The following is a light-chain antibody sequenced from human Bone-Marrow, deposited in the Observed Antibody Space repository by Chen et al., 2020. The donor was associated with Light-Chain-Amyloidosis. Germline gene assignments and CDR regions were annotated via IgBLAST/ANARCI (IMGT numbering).Light chain of an antibody. CDR3: QSADSSGTYEVI. CDR2: RDT. J-gene: IGLJ2*01. V-gene: IGLV3-25*03. CDR1: DLPTKY. Sequence: SYELTQPPSVSVSPGQTARITCSGDDLPTKYAYWYQQKPGQAPVLVIHRDTERPSGMSERISGSSSGTTATLTISGVQAEDEADYHCQSADSSGTYEVIFGGGTMLTVL.